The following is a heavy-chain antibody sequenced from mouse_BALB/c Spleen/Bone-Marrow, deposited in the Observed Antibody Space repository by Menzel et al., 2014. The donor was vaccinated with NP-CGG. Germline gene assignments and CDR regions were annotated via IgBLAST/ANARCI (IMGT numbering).Heavy chain of an antibody. J-gene: IGHJ2*01. D-gene: IGHD2-3*01. V-gene: IGHV3-6*02. CDR2: ISYDGSN. Sequence: EVKLQESGPGLVKPSQSLSLTCSVTGSSITSGSYWNWIRQFPGNKLEWMGYISYDGSNNYNPSLKNRISITRDASKNQFFLRLNSVSPEDTATYYCASEPYDGYLFDYWGQGTTLTVSS. CDR3: ASEPYDGYLFDY. CDR1: GSSITSGSY.